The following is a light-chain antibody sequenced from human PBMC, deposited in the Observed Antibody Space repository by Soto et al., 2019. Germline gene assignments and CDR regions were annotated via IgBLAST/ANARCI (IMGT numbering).Light chain of an antibody. CDR1: SSDVGSYKY. CDR2: DVT. CDR3: SSYAGSNNFV. J-gene: IGLJ1*01. V-gene: IGLV2-8*01. Sequence: QSALTQPPSASGSPGQSVTISCTGTSSDVGSYKYVSWYQQHPGKAPKFIIYDVTKRPSGVPDRFSGSKSGNTASLTVSGLPAEEEADYYCSSYAGSNNFVFGTGTKLTVL.